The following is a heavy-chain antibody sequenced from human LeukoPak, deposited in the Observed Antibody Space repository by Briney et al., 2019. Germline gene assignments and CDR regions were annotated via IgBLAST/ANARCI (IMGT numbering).Heavy chain of an antibody. CDR1: GYTFTGYY. CDR2: INPNSGGT. D-gene: IGHD1-26*01. V-gene: IGHV1-2*02. CDR3: ASYGIVGASFGAFDI. J-gene: IGHJ3*02. Sequence: ASVKVSCKASGYTFTGYYMHWARQAPGQGLEWMGWINPNSGGTNYAQKFQGRVTMTRDTSISTAYMELSRLRSDDTAVYYCASYGIVGASFGAFDIWGQGTMVTVSS.